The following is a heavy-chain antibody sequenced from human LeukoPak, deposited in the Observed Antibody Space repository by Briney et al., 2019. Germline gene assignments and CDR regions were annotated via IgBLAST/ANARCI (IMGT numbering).Heavy chain of an antibody. J-gene: IGHJ4*01. D-gene: IGHD5-12*01. Sequence: ASVKVSCKASGYTFADYGISWVRQAPGQGLEWMGWISAYNDNRKYALKFQGRVSMTTDTSTNTAYMEVRSLRSDDTAVYFCAREGELASMNFDYWGHGTLVTVSS. CDR1: GYTFADYG. CDR3: AREGELASMNFDY. CDR2: ISAYNDNR. V-gene: IGHV1-18*01.